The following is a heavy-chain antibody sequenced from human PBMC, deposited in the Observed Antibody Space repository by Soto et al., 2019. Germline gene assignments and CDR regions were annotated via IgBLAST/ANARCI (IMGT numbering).Heavy chain of an antibody. V-gene: IGHV4-61*01. Sequence: SETLSLTCTVSGGSVSSGSYYWSWIRQPPGKGLEYIGYLYYSGSTNYNPSLKSRVTISVDTPKNQFSLKLTSVTAADTAIYYCARGQAFWTGYYRMPYYFDYWGQGTMVTVSS. CDR2: LYYSGST. CDR1: GGSVSSGSYY. CDR3: ARGQAFWTGYYRMPYYFDY. J-gene: IGHJ4*02. D-gene: IGHD3-3*01.